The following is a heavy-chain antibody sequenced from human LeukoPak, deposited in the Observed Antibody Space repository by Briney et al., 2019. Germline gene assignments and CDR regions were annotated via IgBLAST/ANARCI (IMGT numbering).Heavy chain of an antibody. V-gene: IGHV3-23*01. CDR2: ITGSGGDT. D-gene: IGHD5-24*01. CDR3: AKDRRDGDPRHFDY. Sequence: AITGSGGDTYYADSVRGRFTISRDNSKNTLYLQMSSLRADDTAVYYCAKDRRDGDPRHFDYWGQGTLVTVSS. J-gene: IGHJ4*02.